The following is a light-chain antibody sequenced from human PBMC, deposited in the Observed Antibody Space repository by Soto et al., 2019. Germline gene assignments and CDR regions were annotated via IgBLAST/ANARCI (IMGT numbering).Light chain of an antibody. CDR1: SSNIGAGYD. V-gene: IGLV1-40*01. CDR3: QSYDSSFYV. Sequence: QSVLTQPPSVSGAPGQRVTISCTGSSSNIGAGYDVHWYQQLPGTAPKLLIYDDSNRPSGVPDRFSGSKSGTSASLAITGLHAEDEADYYCQSYDSSFYVFGTGTKLTVL. J-gene: IGLJ1*01. CDR2: DDS.